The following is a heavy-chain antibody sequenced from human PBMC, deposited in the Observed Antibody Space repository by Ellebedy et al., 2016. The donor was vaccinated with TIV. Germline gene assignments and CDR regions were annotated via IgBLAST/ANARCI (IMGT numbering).Heavy chain of an antibody. CDR1: GGSISSSSYY. V-gene: IGHV4-39*07. Sequence: SETLSLXXTVSGGSISSSSYYWGWIRQPPGKGLEWIGSIYYSGSTYYNPSLKSRVTISVDTSKNQFSLKLSSVTAADTAVYYCARVQYQLLRVPGGYYFDYWGQGTLVTVSS. D-gene: IGHD2-2*01. CDR2: IYYSGST. J-gene: IGHJ4*02. CDR3: ARVQYQLLRVPGGYYFDY.